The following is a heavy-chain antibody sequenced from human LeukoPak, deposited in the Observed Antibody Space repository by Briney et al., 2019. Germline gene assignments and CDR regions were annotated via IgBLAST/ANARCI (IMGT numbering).Heavy chain of an antibody. J-gene: IGHJ4*02. V-gene: IGHV3-21*04. Sequence: GGSLRLSCAASGFTFSSYSMNWVRQAPGKGLEWVSSISSSSSYIYYADSVKGRFTISRDNAKNSLYLQMNSLRAEDTAVYYCARGRGSSWYSRYYFDYWGQGTLVTVSS. CDR1: GFTFSSYS. D-gene: IGHD6-13*01. CDR3: ARGRGSSWYSRYYFDY. CDR2: ISSSSSYI.